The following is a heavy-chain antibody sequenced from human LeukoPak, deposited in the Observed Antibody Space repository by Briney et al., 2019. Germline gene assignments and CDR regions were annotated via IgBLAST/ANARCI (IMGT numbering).Heavy chain of an antibody. D-gene: IGHD3-16*01. Sequence: GGSLRLSCAASGFIFSSYSINWVRQAPGKGVEWVSSISSRRSYIHYADSVKGRFTISRDDAKNSLYLQMSNLRAEDTAVYYCARDLGGGFFDYWGQGTLVTVSS. CDR3: ARDLGGGFFDY. J-gene: IGHJ4*02. V-gene: IGHV3-21*01. CDR2: ISSRRSYI. CDR1: GFIFSSYS.